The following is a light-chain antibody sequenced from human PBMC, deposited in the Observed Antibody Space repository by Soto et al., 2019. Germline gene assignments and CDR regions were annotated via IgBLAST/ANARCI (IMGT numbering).Light chain of an antibody. CDR3: QEYDGAPPIT. Sequence: DIQMTQSPSTLSASVGDRATITCRASQSIRYWLAWFQQKPGKAPRLLIYAASNLQSGVPPRFSGSGSGTDFTLTISRLEPEDFAVYYCQEYDGAPPITFGLGTRLEIK. CDR1: QSIRYW. V-gene: IGKV1-5*01. J-gene: IGKJ5*01. CDR2: AAS.